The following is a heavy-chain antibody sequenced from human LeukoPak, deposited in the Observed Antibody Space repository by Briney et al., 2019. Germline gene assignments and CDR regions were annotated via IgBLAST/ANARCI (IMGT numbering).Heavy chain of an antibody. CDR1: GFTFSSYW. J-gene: IGHJ4*02. V-gene: IGHV3-74*01. CDR3: ARIEYSSSSPEDY. Sequence: GGSLRLSCAASGFTFSSYWMHWVRQAPGKGLVWISRINSDGSSTSYADSVKGRFTISRDNAKNTLYLQMNSLRAEDTAVYYCARIEYSSSSPEDYWGQGTLVTVSS. CDR2: INSDGSST. D-gene: IGHD6-6*01.